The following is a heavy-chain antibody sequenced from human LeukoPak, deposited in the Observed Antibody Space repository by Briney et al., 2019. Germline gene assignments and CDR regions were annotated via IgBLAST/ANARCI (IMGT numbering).Heavy chain of an antibody. Sequence: GGSLRLSCAASGFTFSSYWMSWVRQAPGKGLEWVANIKQDGSEKYYVDSVKGRFTISRDNAKNSLYLQMNSLRAEDTAVYYCARVLIAASYYFHYWGQGTLVTVSS. D-gene: IGHD6-13*01. CDR1: GFTFSSYW. J-gene: IGHJ4*02. CDR3: ARVLIAASYYFHY. V-gene: IGHV3-7*01. CDR2: IKQDGSEK.